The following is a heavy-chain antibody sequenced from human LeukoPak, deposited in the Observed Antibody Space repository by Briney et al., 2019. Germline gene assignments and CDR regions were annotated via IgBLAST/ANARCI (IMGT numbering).Heavy chain of an antibody. CDR2: IHTSGST. D-gene: IGHD3/OR15-3a*01. J-gene: IGHJ4*02. CDR1: GVSISSYY. CDR3: ARGIVGSRDFYFRYYFDY. Sequence: SETLSLTCTVSGVSISSYYWSWIRQPAGKGLEWIGRIHTSGSTNYNPSLKSRVTMSVDTSKNQFSLKLSSVTAADTAVYFCARGIVGSRDFYFRYYFDYWGQGTLVTVSS. V-gene: IGHV4-4*07.